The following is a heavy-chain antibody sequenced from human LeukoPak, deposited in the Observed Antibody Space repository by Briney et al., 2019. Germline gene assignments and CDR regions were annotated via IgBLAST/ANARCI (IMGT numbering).Heavy chain of an antibody. CDR1: GFTFSSYA. Sequence: GGSLRLSCAPSGFTFSSYAMSWVRQAPGKGLEWVSAISGSGGSTYYADSVKGRFTISRDNSKNTVYLQMNSLRAEDTAVYYCAKEWFGELSLFDYWGQGTLVTVSS. D-gene: IGHD3-10*01. CDR2: ISGSGGST. V-gene: IGHV3-23*01. J-gene: IGHJ4*02. CDR3: AKEWFGELSLFDY.